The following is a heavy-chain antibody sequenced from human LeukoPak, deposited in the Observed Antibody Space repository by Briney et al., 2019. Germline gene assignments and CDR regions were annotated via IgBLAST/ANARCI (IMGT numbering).Heavy chain of an antibody. V-gene: IGHV4-59*01. CDR3: ARDGRAGSLFAY. CDR1: GGSISGYY. D-gene: IGHD6-19*01. Sequence: SETLSLTCTVSGGSISGYYWSWIRQPPGKGLEWVGYISYSGSTNYNPSLKSRVTMSVDTSKNQFSLKLSSVTAADTAIYYCARDGRAGSLFAYWGQGTLVTVSS. J-gene: IGHJ4*02. CDR2: ISYSGST.